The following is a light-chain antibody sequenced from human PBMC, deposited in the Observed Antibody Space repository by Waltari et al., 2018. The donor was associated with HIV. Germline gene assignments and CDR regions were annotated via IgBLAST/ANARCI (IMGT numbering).Light chain of an antibody. V-gene: IGKV4-1*01. CDR3: QQYFSSPLT. J-gene: IGKJ4*01. CDR1: RTILFPSNSKNY. Sequence: DIVMTQSPDSLALSPGDRATITCKSSRTILFPSNSKNYLAWYQQKPGQSPKLLIYWASTRESGVPDRFSGGGSGTNFTLTISSLQTEDVAVYYCQQYFSSPLTFGGGTRVEIK. CDR2: WAS.